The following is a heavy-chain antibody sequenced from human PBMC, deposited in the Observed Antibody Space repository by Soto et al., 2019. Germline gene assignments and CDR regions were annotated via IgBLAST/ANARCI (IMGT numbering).Heavy chain of an antibody. CDR1: GYAFGDYD. CDR2: MNPNSANT. D-gene: IGHD1-1*01. V-gene: IGHV1-8*01. Sequence: QVQLVQSGAEVQRPGASVKVSCRASGYAFGDYDISWVRQAPGQGLEWMGWMNPNSANTGYAQKCQGRVSMTRYMSISTAYMELSRLRPGDTAIYYWARMATYGTLNWFDPWGQGALVTVSS. CDR3: ARMATYGTLNWFDP. J-gene: IGHJ5*02.